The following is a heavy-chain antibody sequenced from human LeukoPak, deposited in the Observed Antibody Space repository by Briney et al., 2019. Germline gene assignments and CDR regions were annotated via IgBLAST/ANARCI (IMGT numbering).Heavy chain of an antibody. CDR2: STSSGRTK. CDR1: GVTFSSYE. V-gene: IGHV3-48*03. D-gene: IGHD1-26*01. J-gene: IGHJ4*02. Sequence: PGGSLRLSCAASGVTFSSYEVNWVRQAPGKGLEWLSYSTSSGRTKYYADSVKGRFTISRDNAKNSLYLQMNSLRAEDTAVYYCAGDGGSGSYPRYWGQGTLVTVSS. CDR3: AGDGGSGSYPRY.